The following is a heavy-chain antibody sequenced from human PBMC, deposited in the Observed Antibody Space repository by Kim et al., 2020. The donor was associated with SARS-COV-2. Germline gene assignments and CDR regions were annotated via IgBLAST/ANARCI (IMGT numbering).Heavy chain of an antibody. J-gene: IGHJ4*02. D-gene: IGHD3-9*01. V-gene: IGHV3-23*01. Sequence: ADSVNGRFTISRDNSKNTLFLQMSSLRADDTALYYCAPRPAEPAVVYFFDYWGQGTLVTVSS. CDR3: APRPAEPAVVYFFDY.